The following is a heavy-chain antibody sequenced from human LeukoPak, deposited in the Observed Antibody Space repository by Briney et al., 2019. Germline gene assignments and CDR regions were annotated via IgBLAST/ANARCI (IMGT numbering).Heavy chain of an antibody. Sequence: GGSLRLSCAASGFTVSSNYMSWVCQAPGKGLEWVSVVYSGGSRYYADSVKGKFTISRDNSKNTLYLQMNSLRAEDTAVYYCAKEGGVSYYGLSQWLFDLWGRGTQVTVSS. CDR1: GFTVSSNY. V-gene: IGHV3-66*01. CDR2: VYSGGSR. D-gene: IGHD2-8*02. CDR3: AKEGGVSYYGLSQWLFDL. J-gene: IGHJ2*01.